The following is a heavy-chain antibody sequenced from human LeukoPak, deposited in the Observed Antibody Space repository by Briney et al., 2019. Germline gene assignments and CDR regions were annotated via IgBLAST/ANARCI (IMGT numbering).Heavy chain of an antibody. V-gene: IGHV4-59*08. D-gene: IGHD1-26*01. Sequence: SETLSLTCIVSGGSINSHYWSWIRQPPGKGLEWIGDIHYTGTTKYNPSVKSRVTISIDTSKNQFSLELSSVTATDTAAYFCATNRVGTYDRPFDIWGQGTMVTVSS. CDR1: GGSINSHY. J-gene: IGHJ3*02. CDR2: IHYTGTT. CDR3: ATNRVGTYDRPFDI.